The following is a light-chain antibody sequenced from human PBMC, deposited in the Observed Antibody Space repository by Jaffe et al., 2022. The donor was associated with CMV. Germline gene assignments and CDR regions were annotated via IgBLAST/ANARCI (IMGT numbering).Light chain of an antibody. CDR1: RSISSY. J-gene: IGKJ2*01. V-gene: IGKV1-39*01. CDR2: AVS. CDR3: QQSYTNLWT. Sequence: DIQMTQSPSSLSASVGDTVTITCRASRSISSYLNWYQQKPGKAPKVVINAVSRLQSGVPSRFSGSGFGTEFTLTISNLQPEDFATYYCQQSYTNLWTFGQGTTLQIK.